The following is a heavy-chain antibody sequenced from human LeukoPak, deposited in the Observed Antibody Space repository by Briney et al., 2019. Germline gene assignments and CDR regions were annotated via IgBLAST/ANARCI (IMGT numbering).Heavy chain of an antibody. CDR1: GFTFSSYA. CDR2: ISGNGGSI. D-gene: IGHD1-1*01. CDR3: AKTGNPATGDY. V-gene: IGHV3-23*01. Sequence: GGSLRLSCAASGFTFSSYAMNWVRQAPGKGLEWVSVISGNGGSIYYADSVKGRFTISRDNSKNTLYLQMNSLRAEDTAVYYCAKTGNPATGDYWGQGTLVTVSS. J-gene: IGHJ4*02.